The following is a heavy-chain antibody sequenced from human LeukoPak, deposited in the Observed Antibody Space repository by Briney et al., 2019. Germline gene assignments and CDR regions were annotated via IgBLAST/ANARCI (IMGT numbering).Heavy chain of an antibody. D-gene: IGHD6-13*01. CDR2: INPSGHIT. V-gene: IGHV1-46*01. Sequence: GASVKVSCKASGFTFTGYYMHWVRQAPGQGLEWMGIINPSGHITNYAQKFQGRLTVTRDTPTSTVYMELSSLRSDDTAVYYCARGGYSSSWYRPHRGYMDVWGKGTTVTVSS. J-gene: IGHJ6*03. CDR3: ARGGYSSSWYRPHRGYMDV. CDR1: GFTFTGYY.